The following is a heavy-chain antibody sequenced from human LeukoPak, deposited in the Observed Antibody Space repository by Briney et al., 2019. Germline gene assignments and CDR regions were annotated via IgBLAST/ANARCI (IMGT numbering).Heavy chain of an antibody. CDR1: GGSFSGYY. CDR3: ARAGDSSGYCDS. V-gene: IGHV4-34*01. D-gene: IGHD3-22*01. CDR2: INHSGST. Sequence: SETLSLTCAVYGGSFSGYYWSWIRQPPGKGLEWIGEINHSGSTNYSPSLKSRVTISVDTSKNQFSLKLSSATAADTAVYYCARAGDSSGYCDSWGQGTLVTVSS. J-gene: IGHJ4*02.